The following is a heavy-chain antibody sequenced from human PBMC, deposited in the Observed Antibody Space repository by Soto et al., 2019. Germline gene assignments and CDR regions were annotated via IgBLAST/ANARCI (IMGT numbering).Heavy chain of an antibody. Sequence: SETLSLTCTVSGGSISSYYWSWIRQPPGKGLEWIGYIYYSGSTNYNPSLKSRVTISVDTSKNQFSLKLSSVTAADTAVYYCARDYCSSTSCYFGFDPWGQGTLVTVSS. CDR1: GGSISSYY. J-gene: IGHJ5*02. D-gene: IGHD2-2*01. CDR3: ARDYCSSTSCYFGFDP. V-gene: IGHV4-59*01. CDR2: IYYSGST.